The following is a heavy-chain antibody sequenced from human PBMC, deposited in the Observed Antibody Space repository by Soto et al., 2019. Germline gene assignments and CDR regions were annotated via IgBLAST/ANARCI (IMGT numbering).Heavy chain of an antibody. J-gene: IGHJ4*02. Sequence: EVQLVESGGGLVQPGGSLRLSCAASGFTFSSYSMNWVRQAPGKGLEWVSYISSSSSTIYYADSEKGRFTISRDNAKNSLYLQMNSLRAEDTAVYYCARVLSSGWYYFDYWGQGTLVTVSS. V-gene: IGHV3-48*01. CDR3: ARVLSSGWYYFDY. CDR1: GFTFSSYS. CDR2: ISSSSSTI. D-gene: IGHD6-19*01.